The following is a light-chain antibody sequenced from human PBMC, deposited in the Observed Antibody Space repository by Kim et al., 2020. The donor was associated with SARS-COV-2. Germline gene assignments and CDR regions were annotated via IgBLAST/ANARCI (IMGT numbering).Light chain of an antibody. J-gene: IGLJ1*01. CDR3: TSYASSNNLDV. V-gene: IGLV2-8*01. Sequence: SLPTSWTGASSDIGAYKYVSRYQRNASKAPKLMIYEVNRRPTGVPERYAGSKTGDTASLTDSELQAGDEADYYCTSYASSNNLDVFVTGTKVTVL. CDR1: SSDIGAYKY. CDR2: EVN.